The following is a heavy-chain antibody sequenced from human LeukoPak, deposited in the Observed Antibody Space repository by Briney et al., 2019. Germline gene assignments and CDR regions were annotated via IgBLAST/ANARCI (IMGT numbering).Heavy chain of an antibody. D-gene: IGHD6-13*01. V-gene: IGHV3-7*03. CDR3: ANCLLYSSSWYEIQGMDV. J-gene: IGHJ6*02. CDR2: INPDGNKK. Sequence: PWGALRLSCAVSGLTFSSSWMDWVRQAPGKGLEWVASINPDGNKKYSADSVKGRFTISRDNAENSLYLQMNSLRVEDTAVYYCANCLLYSSSWYEIQGMDVWGQGTTVTVSS. CDR1: GLTFSSSW.